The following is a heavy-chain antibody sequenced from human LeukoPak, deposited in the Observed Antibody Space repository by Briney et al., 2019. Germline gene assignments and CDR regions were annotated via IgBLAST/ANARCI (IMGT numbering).Heavy chain of an antibody. CDR3: ARHGIAAAGLSYGMDV. J-gene: IGHJ6*02. CDR2: IYPGDSDT. D-gene: IGHD6-13*01. Sequence: GESLKISCKGSGYSFTSYWIGWVRQMPGKGLEWMGIIYPGDSDTGYSPSFQGQVTISADKSISTAYLQWSSLKASDTAMYYCARHGIAAAGLSYGMDVWGQGTTVTVSS. V-gene: IGHV5-51*01. CDR1: GYSFTSYW.